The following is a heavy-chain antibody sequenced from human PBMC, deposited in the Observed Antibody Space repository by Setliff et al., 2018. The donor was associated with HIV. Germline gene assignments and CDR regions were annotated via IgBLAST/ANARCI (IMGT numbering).Heavy chain of an antibody. CDR1: GFTFSNYA. V-gene: IGHV4-4*02. CDR3: ARAVSHVDY. J-gene: IGHJ4*02. Sequence: GSLRLSCAASGFTFSNYAVTWVRQPPGKGLEWIGEIYQSGHTNYSPPLESRVTISVDESKNQFSLKLSSVTAADTVVYYCARAVSHVDYWGQGTLVTVSS. CDR2: IYQSGHT.